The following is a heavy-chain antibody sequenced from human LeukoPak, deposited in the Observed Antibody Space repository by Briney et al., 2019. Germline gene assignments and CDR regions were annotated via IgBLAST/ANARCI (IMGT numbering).Heavy chain of an antibody. CDR1: GFTISSYW. D-gene: IGHD4-11*01. CDR3: AREDHSNYEY. Sequence: GGSLRLSCAASGFTISSYWMSWVRQAPGKGLEWVASIKQDGTEKHYVDSVKGRFTISKDNAKNSLYLQMNSLGAEDTAVYYCAREDHSNYEYWGQGTLVTVPS. V-gene: IGHV3-7*03. J-gene: IGHJ4*02. CDR2: IKQDGTEK.